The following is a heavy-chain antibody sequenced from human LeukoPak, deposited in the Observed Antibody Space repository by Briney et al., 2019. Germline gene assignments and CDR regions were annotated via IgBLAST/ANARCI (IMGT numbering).Heavy chain of an antibody. CDR1: GFTFNSYA. CDR3: ATPWGTTITYFDY. V-gene: IGHV3-23*01. Sequence: GGSLRLSCAASGFTFNSYAMSWVRQAPGKGLEWVSTIIGSSFTTFDADSVTGRFTISRDNSKNTLYLQMRSLRAEDTAVYYCATPWGTTITYFDYWGPGALVTVSS. CDR2: IIGSSFTT. D-gene: IGHD4-11*01. J-gene: IGHJ4*02.